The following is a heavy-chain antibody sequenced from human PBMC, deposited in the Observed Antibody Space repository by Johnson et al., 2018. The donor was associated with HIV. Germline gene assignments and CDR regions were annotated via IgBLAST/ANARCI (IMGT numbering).Heavy chain of an antibody. Sequence: QEQLVESGGGLVKPGGSLRLSCAASGFIFSDYYLTWIRQAPGKGLEWISYISNSASAIYYADSVKGRFTISRDNAKTSLYLQMNRLRVEDTAVYYCARGIVCGNYAQRDAFDIWGQGTTVTVSS. CDR2: ISNSASAI. V-gene: IGHV3-11*04. CDR3: ARGIVCGNYAQRDAFDI. J-gene: IGHJ3*02. CDR1: GFIFSDYY. D-gene: IGHD4-23*01.